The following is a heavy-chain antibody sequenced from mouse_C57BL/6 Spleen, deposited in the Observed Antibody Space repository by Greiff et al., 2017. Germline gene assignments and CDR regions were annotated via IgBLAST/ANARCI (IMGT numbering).Heavy chain of an antibody. CDR2: ISSKSNNYAT. CDR1: GFSFNTYA. J-gene: IGHJ3*02. D-gene: IGHD6-1*01. CDR3: VRAGGY. V-gene: IGHV10-1*01. Sequence: EVKLQESGGGLVQPKGSLKLSCAASGFSFNTYAMNWVRQAPGQGLEWVARISSKSNNYATYYAVSVKDRFTISRADSESMLYLQMNNLKTEDTAMYYCVRAGGYWGQGTLVTVSA.